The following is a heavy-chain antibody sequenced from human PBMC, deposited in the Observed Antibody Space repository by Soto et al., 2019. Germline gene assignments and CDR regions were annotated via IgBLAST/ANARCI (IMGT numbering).Heavy chain of an antibody. D-gene: IGHD4-17*01. CDR2: ISAHNGKT. J-gene: IGHJ4*02. Sequence: QAHLVQSGPEVKKPGASVKVSCKGSGYIFTSYGIAWVRQAPGQGLEWMGWISAHNGKTEYAQKFQGRVTVPRDTSTSTAYLELRSLRSDDTALYYCARGRYGDYWGQGALVTVSS. CDR3: ARGRYGDY. V-gene: IGHV1-18*01. CDR1: GYIFTSYG.